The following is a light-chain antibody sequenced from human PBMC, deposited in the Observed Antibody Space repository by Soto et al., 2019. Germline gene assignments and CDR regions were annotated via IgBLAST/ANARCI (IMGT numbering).Light chain of an antibody. Sequence: DIQRTQSPSSLSAFVGDIFTITCRASQSIGKNLNWYQQTPGRAPKLLISGASPLRTGVPATFRGSGSGTDFTLSIDNLQPQDFATYYCQQTLSTPLTFGQGTRLEIK. J-gene: IGKJ5*01. V-gene: IGKV1-39*01. CDR1: QSIGKN. CDR3: QQTLSTPLT. CDR2: GAS.